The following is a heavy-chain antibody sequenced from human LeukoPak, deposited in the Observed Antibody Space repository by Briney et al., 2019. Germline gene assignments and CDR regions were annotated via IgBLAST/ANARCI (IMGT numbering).Heavy chain of an antibody. CDR1: GYSISSGYY. CDR2: IYHSGST. D-gene: IGHD3-10*01. V-gene: IGHV4-38-2*02. CDR3: ARHVTYYGRGDY. Sequence: SETLSLTCTVSGYSISSGYYWGWIRQPPGKGLEWIGSIYHSGSTYYNPSFKSRVTISVDTSKNQFSLKLSSVTAADTAVYYCARHVTYYGRGDYWGQGTLVTVSS. J-gene: IGHJ4*02.